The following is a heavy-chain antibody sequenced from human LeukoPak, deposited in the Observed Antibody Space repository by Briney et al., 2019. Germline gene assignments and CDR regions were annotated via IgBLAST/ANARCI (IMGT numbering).Heavy chain of an antibody. D-gene: IGHD2-15*01. J-gene: IGHJ4*02. CDR3: ARKGGHFDY. CDR2: IYYSGST. V-gene: IGHV4-30-4*02. CDR1: GGSISSGDYY. Sequence: SETLSLTCTVSGGSISSGDYYWSWIRQPPGKGLEWIGYIYYSGSTYYNPSLKSRVTISVDMSKNQFSLKVTSVTAADTAIYYCARKGGHFDYWGQGTLVTVSS.